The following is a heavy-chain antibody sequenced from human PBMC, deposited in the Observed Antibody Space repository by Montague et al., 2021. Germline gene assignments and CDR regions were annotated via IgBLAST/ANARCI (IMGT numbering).Heavy chain of an antibody. Sequence: SETLSLTCTVSSGSIFHAHWSWVRQPPGEGLEWLGFMFYDGATSNNPSLKSRVTMSIDTSTNQFSLKLSFVTAADTAVYYCAKQDYFVSGTSYKGFDPWGQGIMVTVSS. V-gene: IGHV4-59*08. CDR3: AKQDYFVSGTSYKGFDP. CDR1: SGSIFHAH. CDR2: MFYDGAT. J-gene: IGHJ5*02. D-gene: IGHD3-10*01.